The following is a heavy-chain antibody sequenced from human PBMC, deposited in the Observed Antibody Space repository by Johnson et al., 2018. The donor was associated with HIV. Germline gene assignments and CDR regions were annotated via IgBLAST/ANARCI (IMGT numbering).Heavy chain of an antibody. CDR1: GFSVSSNY. D-gene: IGHD3-22*01. J-gene: IGHJ3*02. CDR3: SSPWYYDMYAFDI. CDR2: IYSGGNT. V-gene: IGHV3-66*02. Sequence: VQLVESGGGLVQPGGSLRLSCSASGFSVSSNYITWVRQAPGKGLEWVSVIYSGGNTYYADSVKGRFSISRDNSKNTVYPQMNSLRPEDTAVYYCSSPWYYDMYAFDIWGQGTLVTVSS.